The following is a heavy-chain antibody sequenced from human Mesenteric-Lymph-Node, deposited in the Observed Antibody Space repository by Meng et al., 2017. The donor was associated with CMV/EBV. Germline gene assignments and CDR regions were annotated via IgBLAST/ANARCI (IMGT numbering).Heavy chain of an antibody. J-gene: IGHJ4*02. CDR1: GGSISSSSYY. V-gene: IGHV4-39*07. Sequence: QLQLQESGQGLVKPSETLSLPCTVSGGSISSSSYYWGWTRQPPGKGLEWIGSIYYSGSTYYNPSLKSRVTISVDTSKNQFSMKLSSVTAADTAVYYFARDGDYYDSSCYNPFDYWGQGTLVTVSS. CDR3: ARDGDYYDSSCYNPFDY. CDR2: IYYSGST. D-gene: IGHD3-22*01.